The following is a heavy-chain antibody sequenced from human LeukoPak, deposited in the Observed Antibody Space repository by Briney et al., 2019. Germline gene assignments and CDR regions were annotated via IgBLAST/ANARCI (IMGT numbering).Heavy chain of an antibody. V-gene: IGHV1-18*01. CDR3: ARDYYDNSGGYFDY. Sequence: ASVKVSCKASGYSFTSYAITWVRQAPGQGLEWMGWINAHNGNTNYAQKLQGRVTMTTDTSTGTAYMELRSLRSDDTAIYYCARDYYDNSGGYFDYWGQGTLVTVSS. CDR2: INAHNGNT. CDR1: GYSFTSYA. J-gene: IGHJ4*02. D-gene: IGHD3-22*01.